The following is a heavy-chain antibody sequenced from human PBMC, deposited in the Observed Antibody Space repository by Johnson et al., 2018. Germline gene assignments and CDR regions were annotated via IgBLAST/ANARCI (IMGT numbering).Heavy chain of an antibody. CDR2: VTHSGST. CDR3: ARGRGTGSYSQAYLDH. Sequence: QVQLQQWGAGLLKPSETLSLTCGVNGGSFSGFYWSWIRQSPRKGLEWIGEVTHSGSTNYTPSLTNRITMSVDTSKKEFSRKLSSVTAADTAMYYCARGRGTGSYSQAYLDHWGQGTLVTVSS. CDR1: GGSFSGFY. J-gene: IGHJ1*01. V-gene: IGHV4-34*01. D-gene: IGHD3-3*02.